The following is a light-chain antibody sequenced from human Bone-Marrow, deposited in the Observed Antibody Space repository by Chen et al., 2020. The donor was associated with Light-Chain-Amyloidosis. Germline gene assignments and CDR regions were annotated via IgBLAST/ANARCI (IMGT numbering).Light chain of an antibody. Sequence: EIVMTQSPATLSVSPGERATLSCRASQSVSSNLAWYQQKPGQAPRLLIYGASTRATGIPARFSGSGSGTDFTLTISSIEAEDFAVYSCQQYNQWPKTFSRGTKVEI. V-gene: IGKV3-15*01. CDR2: GAS. J-gene: IGKJ1*01. CDR1: QSVSSN. CDR3: QQYNQWPKT.